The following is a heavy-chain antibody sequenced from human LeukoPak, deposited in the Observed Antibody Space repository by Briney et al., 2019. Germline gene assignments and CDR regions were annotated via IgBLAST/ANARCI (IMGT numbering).Heavy chain of an antibody. CDR1: GFTFSSYS. V-gene: IGHV3-48*04. CDR2: INSNSSTI. CDR3: ARDSPAIVVVVGATDAFDI. J-gene: IGHJ3*02. D-gene: IGHD2-15*01. Sequence: GGSLRLSCAASGFTFSSYSMNWVRQAPGKGLEWVAYINSNSSTIYYADSLKGRLTISRDNTTKSLYLQMNRMSGEETAVYYCARDSPAIVVVVGATDAFDIWGQGTMVTVSS.